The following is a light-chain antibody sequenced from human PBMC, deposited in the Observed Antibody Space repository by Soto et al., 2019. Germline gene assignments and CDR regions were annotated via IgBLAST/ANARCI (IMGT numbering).Light chain of an antibody. CDR1: QSVGRDY. CDR3: QQYNNWPV. J-gene: IGKJ1*01. CDR2: AAS. V-gene: IGKV3-15*01. Sequence: EIVLTQSPATLSLSPGERATLSCRASQSVGRDYLAWYQQKPGQAPRLLIYAASTRATGIPARFSGSGSGTEFTLTISSLQSEDFAVYYCQQYNNWPVFGQGTKVEIK.